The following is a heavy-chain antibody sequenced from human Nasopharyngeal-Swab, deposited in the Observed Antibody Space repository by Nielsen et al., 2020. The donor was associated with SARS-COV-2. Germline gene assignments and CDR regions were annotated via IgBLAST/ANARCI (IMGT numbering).Heavy chain of an antibody. CDR3: ARHGQGITIFGVVSRYGMDV. V-gene: IGHV4-39*01. CDR1: GGSISSSSYY. Sequence: SETLSLTCTVSGGSISSSSYYWGWIRQPPGKGLEWIGSSYYSGSTYYNPSLKSRVTISVDTSKNQFSLKLSSVTAADTAVYYCARHGQGITIFGVVSRYGMDVWGQGTTVTVSS. J-gene: IGHJ6*02. D-gene: IGHD3-3*01. CDR2: SYYSGST.